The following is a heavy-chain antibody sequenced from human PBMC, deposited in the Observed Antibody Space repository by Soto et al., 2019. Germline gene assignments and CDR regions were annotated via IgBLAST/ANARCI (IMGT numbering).Heavy chain of an antibody. V-gene: IGHV1-69*01. J-gene: IGHJ4*02. D-gene: IGHD7-27*01. CDR2: IIPIHGTT. Sequence: QMEQSGAEVRKPGSSVKVSCKPSGGSLTSYPMAWVRQAPGQGFEWMGGIIPIHGTTEYAQKFQGRVTITADESMNRATLELTCLTSEDTAVYYCARGWGLVSWGQGTLGTVSS. CDR3: ARGWGLVS. CDR1: GGSLTSYP.